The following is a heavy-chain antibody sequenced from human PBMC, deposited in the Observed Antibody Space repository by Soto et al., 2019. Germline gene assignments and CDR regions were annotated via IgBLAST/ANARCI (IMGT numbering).Heavy chain of an antibody. CDR3: ARDLNWNNVLGFDS. CDR1: GGTFSSYA. Sequence: QVQLVQSGAEAKKPGSSVKVSCKTSGGTFSSYAISWVRQAPGQGLEWMGGIVPLFRTTNYAQKFQGRVTITADTSTYTVYMELSGLRSGDTAVYYCARDLNWNNVLGFDSWGQGTLVTVSS. V-gene: IGHV1-69*06. CDR2: IVPLFRTT. J-gene: IGHJ4*02. D-gene: IGHD1-20*01.